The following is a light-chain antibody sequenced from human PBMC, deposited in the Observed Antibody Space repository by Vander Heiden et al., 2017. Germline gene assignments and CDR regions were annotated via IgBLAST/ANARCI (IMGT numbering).Light chain of an antibody. CDR2: DNN. CDR1: SSNIGNKY. J-gene: IGLJ3*02. Sequence: QSLLTQPPSESAAPAQKVTISGSGSSSNIGNKYVSWYQQFQGTTPKLLISDNNKRPSGTPDRFSGSKSGTSATLGITGLQTGDEADYYCSTWDTSLSAVVFGGGTKVNVL. CDR3: STWDTSLSAVV. V-gene: IGLV1-51*01.